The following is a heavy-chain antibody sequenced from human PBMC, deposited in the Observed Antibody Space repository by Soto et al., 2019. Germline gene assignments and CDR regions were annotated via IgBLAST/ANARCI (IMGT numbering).Heavy chain of an antibody. V-gene: IGHV3-48*01. CDR2: ISSSSSTI. J-gene: IGHJ4*02. D-gene: IGHD5-12*01. Sequence: GGSLRLSCAASGFSFSSYSINWVRQAPGKGLELVSYISSSSSTIYYADSVRGRFTISRDNAKNSLYLQMNSLRAEDTAVYYCATETSYGGYAYWGRGTLVTVSS. CDR3: ATETSYGGYAY. CDR1: GFSFSSYS.